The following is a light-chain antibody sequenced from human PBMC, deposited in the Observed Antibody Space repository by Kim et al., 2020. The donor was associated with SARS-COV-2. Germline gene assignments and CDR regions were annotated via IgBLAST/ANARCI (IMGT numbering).Light chain of an antibody. J-gene: IGLJ3*02. CDR2: DDN. CDR3: QSYDSSKDCV. Sequence: KTVTISCTRSSGSIASSYVRWYQQRPGSAPSTVIYDDNERPSGVPDRFSGSIDSSSNTASLTISGLRTEDEADYYCQSYDSSKDCVFGGGTQLTVL. V-gene: IGLV6-57*03. CDR1: SGSIASSY.